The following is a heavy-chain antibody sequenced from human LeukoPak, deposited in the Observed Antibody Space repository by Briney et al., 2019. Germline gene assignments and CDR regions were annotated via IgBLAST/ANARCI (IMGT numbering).Heavy chain of an antibody. Sequence: PSETLSLTCTVSGGSISSYYWSWIRQPPGKGLEWMGYTDSSGSTTYNPSLKSRVTISADTSKNQFSLKLSSVTAADTAVYYCARERGISMIVWGQGTLVTVSS. J-gene: IGHJ4*02. CDR3: ARERGISMIV. D-gene: IGHD3-22*01. V-gene: IGHV4-59*13. CDR2: TDSSGST. CDR1: GGSISSYY.